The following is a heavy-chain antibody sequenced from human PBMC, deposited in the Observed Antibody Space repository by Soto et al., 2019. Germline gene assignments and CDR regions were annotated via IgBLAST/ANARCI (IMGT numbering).Heavy chain of an antibody. CDR3: ARGVATIGP. J-gene: IGHJ5*02. Sequence: SETLSLTCTVSGDSISSYYWSWIRQPPGKGLEWIGYIYYSGSTNYNPSLKSRVTISVDTPKNQFSLKLTSVTAADTAVYYCARGVATIGPWGQGTRVTVS. CDR1: GDSISSYY. D-gene: IGHD5-12*01. CDR2: IYYSGST. V-gene: IGHV4-59*01.